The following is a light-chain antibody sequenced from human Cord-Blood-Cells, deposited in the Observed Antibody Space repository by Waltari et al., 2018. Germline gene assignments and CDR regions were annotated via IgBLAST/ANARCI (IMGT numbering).Light chain of an antibody. CDR3: SSYTSSSTRV. V-gene: IGLV2-14*01. CDR2: DVS. J-gene: IGLJ3*02. Sequence: QSALTQPASVSGSPGQSITISCTGTSSAVGCYNYVSWYQQHPGKAPTLMIYDVSNRPSGVSNRFSGSKSGNTASLTISGLQAEDEADYYCSSYTSSSTRVFGGGTKLTVL. CDR1: SSAVGCYNY.